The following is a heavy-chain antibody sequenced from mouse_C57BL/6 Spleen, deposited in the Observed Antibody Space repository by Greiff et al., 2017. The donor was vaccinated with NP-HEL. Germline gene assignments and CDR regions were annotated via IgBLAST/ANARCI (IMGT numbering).Heavy chain of an antibody. J-gene: IGHJ3*01. D-gene: IGHD1-1*01. Sequence: QVQLQQPGAELVKPGASVKLSCKASGYTFTSYWMHWVKQRPGQGLEWIGMIHPNSGSTNYNEKFKSKATLTVDKSSSTAYMQLSSLTTEDSAIYYCARRGDYGSSFAYWGQGTLVTVSA. CDR1: GYTFTSYW. V-gene: IGHV1-64*01. CDR2: IHPNSGST. CDR3: ARRGDYGSSFAY.